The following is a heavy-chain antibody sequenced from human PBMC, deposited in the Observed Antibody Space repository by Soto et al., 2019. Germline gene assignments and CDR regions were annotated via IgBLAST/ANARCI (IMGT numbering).Heavy chain of an antibody. CDR3: ARSIVVVPAAMESYYYYYYMAV. Sequence: PSKTLSLTCTVSGGSSSSYYWSWIRQPPGKGLEWIGYIYYSGSTNYNPSLKSRVTISVDTSKNQFSLKLSSVTAADTAVYYCARSIVVVPAAMESYYYYYYMAVWGKGTTVTVSS. CDR2: IYYSGST. V-gene: IGHV4-59*01. CDR1: GGSSSSYY. D-gene: IGHD2-2*01. J-gene: IGHJ6*03.